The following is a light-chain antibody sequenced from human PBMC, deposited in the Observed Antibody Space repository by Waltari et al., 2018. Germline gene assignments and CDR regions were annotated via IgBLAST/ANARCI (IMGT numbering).Light chain of an antibody. CDR2: EVS. Sequence: QSALTHPPSASGSPGQSVTISCTGTSSAVGGYNYLSWYQQHPGKTPKPMIYEVSKRPSGVPDRFSGSKSGNTASLTVSGLQAEDEADYYCSSYAGSNVVFGGGTKLTAL. V-gene: IGLV2-8*01. CDR1: SSAVGGYNY. J-gene: IGLJ2*01. CDR3: SSYAGSNVV.